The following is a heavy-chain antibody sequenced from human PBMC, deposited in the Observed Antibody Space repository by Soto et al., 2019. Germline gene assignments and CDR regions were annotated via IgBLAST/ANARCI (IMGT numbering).Heavy chain of an antibody. V-gene: IGHV1-18*01. J-gene: IGHJ3*02. CDR3: ARGARI. CDR2: ISAYNGXT. Sequence: ASVKVSCKASGYTFTSYGISWVRQAPGQVLEWMVCISAYNGXTXXXXXXXVXXXXTXYTXXSTXXXXXGXXXAEDTAVYYCARGARIWGQGTMVTVS. CDR1: GYTFTSYG.